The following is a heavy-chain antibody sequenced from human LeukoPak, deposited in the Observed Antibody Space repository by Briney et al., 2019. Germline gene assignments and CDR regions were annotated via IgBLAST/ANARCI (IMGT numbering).Heavy chain of an antibody. CDR3: ARGRSTAYFDY. D-gene: IGHD5/OR15-5a*01. Sequence: GGSLRLSCAASGFTFSVYWMHWVRQVPGKGLVWVSRINSDGSSTSYADSVKGRFTISRDNAKNTLYLQMNSLRAEDTAVYYCARGRSTAYFDYWGQGTLVTVSS. CDR2: INSDGSST. V-gene: IGHV3-74*01. CDR1: GFTFSVYW. J-gene: IGHJ4*02.